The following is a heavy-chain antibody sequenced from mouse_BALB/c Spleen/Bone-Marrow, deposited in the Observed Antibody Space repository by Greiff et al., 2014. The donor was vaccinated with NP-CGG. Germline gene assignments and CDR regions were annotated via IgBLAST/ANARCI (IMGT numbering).Heavy chain of an antibody. CDR1: GYAFTNYN. V-gene: IGHV1S135*01. CDR3: ARSFAMDY. CDR2: FDTYNGGT. Sequence: LVESGPGLVKPGASVKVSCKASGYAFTNYNMYWVKQSHGKSLEWIGYFDTYNGGTSYTEKSKGKATMTVDKSSNTVYMHLTSLSSEASAVYYCARSFAMDYWGQGTSVTVSS. J-gene: IGHJ4*01.